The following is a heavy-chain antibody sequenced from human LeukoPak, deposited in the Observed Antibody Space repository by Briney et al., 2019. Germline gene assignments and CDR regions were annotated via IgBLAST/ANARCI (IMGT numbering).Heavy chain of an antibody. CDR1: GGSISSSSYY. J-gene: IGHJ2*01. CDR2: IYYSGST. D-gene: IGHD3-22*01. CDR3: ARFQPRYDSSGYTPTYWYFDL. Sequence: PSETLSLTCTVSGGSISSSSYYWGWIRQPPGKGLEWIGSIYYSGSTYYNPSLKSRVSISVDTSKNQFSLKLSSVTATDTAVYYCARFQPRYDSSGYTPTYWYFDLWGRGTLVTVSS. V-gene: IGHV4-39*01.